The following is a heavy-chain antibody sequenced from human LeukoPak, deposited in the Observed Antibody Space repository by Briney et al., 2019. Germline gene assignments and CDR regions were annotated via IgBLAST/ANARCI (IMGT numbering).Heavy chain of an antibody. J-gene: IGHJ6*02. Sequence: SETLSLTCTVSGGSISSYYWSWIRQPAGKGLEWIGRIYTSGSTNYNPSLKSRVIMSVDTSKNQFSLKLSSVTAADTAVYYCARITVTTRGGYYYGMDVWGQGTTVTVSS. D-gene: IGHD4-17*01. CDR2: IYTSGST. V-gene: IGHV4-4*07. CDR1: GGSISSYY. CDR3: ARITVTTRGGYYYGMDV.